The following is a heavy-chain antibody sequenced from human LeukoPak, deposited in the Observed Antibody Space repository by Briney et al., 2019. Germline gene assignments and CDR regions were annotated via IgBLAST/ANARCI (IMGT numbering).Heavy chain of an antibody. D-gene: IGHD6-19*01. Sequence: GRSLRLSCAASGFTFDDYAMHWVRQAPGKGLEWVSGISWNSGSIGYADSVKGRFTISRDNSKNTLYLQMNSLRAEDTAVYYCAKGRLYSSGWYESYDFDYWGQGTLVTVSS. CDR2: ISWNSGSI. CDR1: GFTFDDYA. J-gene: IGHJ4*02. V-gene: IGHV3-9*01. CDR3: AKGRLYSSGWYESYDFDY.